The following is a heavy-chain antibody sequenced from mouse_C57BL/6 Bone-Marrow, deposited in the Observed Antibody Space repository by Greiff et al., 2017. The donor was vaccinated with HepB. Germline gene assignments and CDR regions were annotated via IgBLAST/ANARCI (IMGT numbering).Heavy chain of an antibody. D-gene: IGHD1-1*01. Sequence: VQLQQSGPVLVKPGASVKMSCKASGYTFTDYYMNWVKQSHGKSLEWIGVINPYNGGTSYNQKFKGKATLTVDKSSSTAYMQLSSLTSEDSAVYYCARFITTVVRETDYWGQGTTLTVSS. V-gene: IGHV1-19*01. CDR1: GYTFTDYY. CDR3: ARFITTVVRETDY. J-gene: IGHJ2*01. CDR2: INPYNGGT.